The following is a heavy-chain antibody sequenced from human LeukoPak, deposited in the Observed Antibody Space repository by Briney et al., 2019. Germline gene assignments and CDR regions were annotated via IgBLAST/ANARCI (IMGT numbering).Heavy chain of an antibody. V-gene: IGHV1-18*01. CDR3: AIDTPYDFWSGYFYFDY. J-gene: IGHJ4*02. Sequence: ASVKVSCKASGYTFTSYGISWVRQAPGRGLEWMGWISAYNGNTNYAQKLQGRVTMTTDTSTSTAYMELRSLRSDDTAVYYCAIDTPYDFWSGYFYFDYWGQGTLVTVSS. D-gene: IGHD3-3*01. CDR1: GYTFTSYG. CDR2: ISAYNGNT.